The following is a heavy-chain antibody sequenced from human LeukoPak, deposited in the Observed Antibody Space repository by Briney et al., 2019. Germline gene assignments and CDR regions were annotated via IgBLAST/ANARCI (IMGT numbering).Heavy chain of an antibody. CDR2: ISSSSSTI. Sequence: PGGSLRLSCAASGFTFSSYEMNWVRQAPGKGLEWVSYISSSSSTIYYAGSVKGRFTISRDNAKNSLYLQMNSLRAEDTAVYYCARDLSFEDYDSSGYLHWGQGTLVTVSS. D-gene: IGHD3-22*01. CDR1: GFTFSSYE. J-gene: IGHJ1*01. V-gene: IGHV3-48*01. CDR3: ARDLSFEDYDSSGYLH.